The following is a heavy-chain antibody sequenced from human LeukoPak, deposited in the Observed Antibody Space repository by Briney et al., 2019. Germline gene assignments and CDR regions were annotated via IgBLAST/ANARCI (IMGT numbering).Heavy chain of an antibody. CDR2: LYTSGST. J-gene: IGHJ6*03. CDR3: ARDQGYSSGWGAYYYYYMDV. CDR1: GGSISSDTYY. D-gene: IGHD6-19*01. V-gene: IGHV4-61*02. Sequence: SETLSLTCTVSGGSISSDTYYWSWIRQPAGKGLEWIGRLYTSGSTNYNPSLKSRVTISVDTSKTQFFLNLSSVTAADTAVYYCARDQGYSSGWGAYYYYYMDVWGKGTTVTVSS.